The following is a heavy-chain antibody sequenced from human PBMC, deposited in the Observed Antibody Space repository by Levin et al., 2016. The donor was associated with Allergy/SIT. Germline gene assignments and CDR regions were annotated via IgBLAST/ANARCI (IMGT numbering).Heavy chain of an antibody. CDR1: GFTFSDYY. CDR3: AREPRGRYYFDY. Sequence: GESLKISCAASGFTFSDYYMSWIRQAPGKGLEWVSYISSSGSTIYYADSVKGRFTISRDNAKNSLYLQMNSLRAEDTAVYYCAREPRGRYYFDYWGQGTLVTVSS. J-gene: IGHJ4*02. D-gene: IGHD3-16*01. V-gene: IGHV3-11*01. CDR2: ISSSGSTI.